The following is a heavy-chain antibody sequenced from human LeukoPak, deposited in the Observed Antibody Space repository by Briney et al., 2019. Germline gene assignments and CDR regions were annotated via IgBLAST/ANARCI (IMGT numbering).Heavy chain of an antibody. Sequence: GGSLQISCKGSGYSFTSYWIGWGRQVPGKGLEWMGIIYPGDSDTRYSPSFQGQVTISADKSISTAYLQWSSLKASDTAMYYCARHYYDSSGIIDYWGQGTLVTVSS. CDR1: GYSFTSYW. J-gene: IGHJ4*02. V-gene: IGHV5-51*01. CDR2: IYPGDSDT. D-gene: IGHD3-22*01. CDR3: ARHYYDSSGIIDY.